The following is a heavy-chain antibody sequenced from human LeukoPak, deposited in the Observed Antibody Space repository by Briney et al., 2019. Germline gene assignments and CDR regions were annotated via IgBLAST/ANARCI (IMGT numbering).Heavy chain of an antibody. D-gene: IGHD3-22*01. CDR3: ARALQHYYDSSGTLLGGFDY. CDR2: ISSSSSYI. J-gene: IGHJ4*02. CDR1: GFTFSSYS. V-gene: IGHV3-21*01. Sequence: GGSLRLSCAASGFTFSSYSMNWVRQAPRKGLEWVSSISSSSSYIYYADSVKGRFTISRDNAKNSLYLQMNSLRAEDTAVYYCARALQHYYDSSGTLLGGFDYWGQGTLVTVSS.